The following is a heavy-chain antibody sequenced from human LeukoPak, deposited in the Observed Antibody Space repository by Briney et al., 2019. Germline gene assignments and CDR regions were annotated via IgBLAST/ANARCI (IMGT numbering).Heavy chain of an antibody. D-gene: IGHD3-3*01. J-gene: IGHJ3*02. Sequence: RVASVKVSCKASGYTFTSYDINWVRQATGQGLEWMGWMNPNSGNTDYAQKFQGRVTITRNTSISTAYMELSSLRSEDTAVYYCARLYYDFWSGYYLPDAFDIWGQGTMVTVSS. CDR1: GYTFTSYD. CDR3: ARLYYDFWSGYYLPDAFDI. CDR2: MNPNSGNT. V-gene: IGHV1-8*01.